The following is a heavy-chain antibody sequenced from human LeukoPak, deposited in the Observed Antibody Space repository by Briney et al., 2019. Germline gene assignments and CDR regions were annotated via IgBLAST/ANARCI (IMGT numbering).Heavy chain of an antibody. J-gene: IGHJ4*02. Sequence: GGSLRLSCAASGLTVSSSYMTWVRQAPGKGLEWVSVIYSFGSTYYADSVKGRFTISRDSSKNTLYLQMNSLRAEDTAVYYCAKTRPLDSSSWSHGDYWGQGTLVTVSS. CDR1: GLTVSSSY. CDR3: AKTRPLDSSSWSHGDY. V-gene: IGHV3-53*01. D-gene: IGHD6-13*01. CDR2: IYSFGST.